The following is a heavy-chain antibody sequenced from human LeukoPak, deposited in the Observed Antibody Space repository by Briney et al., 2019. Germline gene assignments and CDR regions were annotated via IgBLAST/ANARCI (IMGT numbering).Heavy chain of an antibody. CDR2: IYYSGST. CDR1: GGSISSSSYY. Sequence: TPSETLSLTCTVSGGSISSSSYYWGWIRQPPGKGPEWIGSIYYSGSTYYNPSLKSRVTIPVDTSKNQFSLNLSSVTAADTAVYYCARHRPTIAVAGRDAFDIWGQGTMVTVSS. J-gene: IGHJ3*02. CDR3: ARHRPTIAVAGRDAFDI. D-gene: IGHD6-19*01. V-gene: IGHV4-39*01.